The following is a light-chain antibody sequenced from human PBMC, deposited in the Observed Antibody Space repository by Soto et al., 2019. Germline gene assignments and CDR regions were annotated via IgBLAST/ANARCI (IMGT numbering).Light chain of an antibody. CDR1: SSDVGGYNY. CDR3: CSYAGSYTFV. Sequence: QSALTQPRSVSGSPGQSVTISCTGTSSDVGGYNYVSWYQQHPGKAPKLMIYDVSKRPSGVPDRFSGSKSGNTASLTISGLQAEDEADYYCCSYAGSYTFVFGGGTKVTDL. J-gene: IGLJ2*01. CDR2: DVS. V-gene: IGLV2-11*01.